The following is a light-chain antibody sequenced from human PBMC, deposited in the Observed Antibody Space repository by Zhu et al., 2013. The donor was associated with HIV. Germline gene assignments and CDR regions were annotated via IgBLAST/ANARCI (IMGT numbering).Light chain of an antibody. CDR3: QQYGSSLFT. Sequence: EVVLTQSPATLSVSPGERVTLSCGASQSVGRDLAWYQQKPGQTPRLLIYAASTRATGIPARFGGSGSGTEFTLTISRLEPEDFAVYYCQQYGSSLFTFGQGTRLEIK. CDR2: AAS. CDR1: QSVGRD. V-gene: IGKV3-15*01. J-gene: IGKJ5*01.